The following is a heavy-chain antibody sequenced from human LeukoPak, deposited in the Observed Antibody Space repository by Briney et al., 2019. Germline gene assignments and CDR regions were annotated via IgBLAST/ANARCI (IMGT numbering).Heavy chain of an antibody. J-gene: IGHJ5*02. Sequence: SETLSLTCSVSGDSISSNSDYWGWIRQPPGKGLEWIGNIYHRGRTNYNPSLKSRVTISADTSKNQFSLKLSSVTAADTAVYYCAREKYYGSGSYPLYNWFDPWGQGTLVTVSS. CDR2: IYHRGRT. CDR1: GDSISSNSDY. V-gene: IGHV4-39*07. CDR3: AREKYYGSGSYPLYNWFDP. D-gene: IGHD3-10*01.